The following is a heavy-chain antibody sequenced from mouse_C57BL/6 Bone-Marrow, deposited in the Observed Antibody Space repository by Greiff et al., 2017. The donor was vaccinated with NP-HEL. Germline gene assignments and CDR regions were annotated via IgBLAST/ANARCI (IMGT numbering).Heavy chain of an antibody. Sequence: EVQLVESGGDLVKPGGSLKLSCAASGFTFSSYGMSWVRQTPDKRLEWVATISSGGSYTYYPDSVKGRFTISRDNAKNTLYLQMSSLKSEDTAMYYCARRFAYWGKGTLVTVSA. J-gene: IGHJ3*01. V-gene: IGHV5-6*01. CDR2: ISSGGSYT. CDR1: GFTFSSYG. CDR3: ARRFAY.